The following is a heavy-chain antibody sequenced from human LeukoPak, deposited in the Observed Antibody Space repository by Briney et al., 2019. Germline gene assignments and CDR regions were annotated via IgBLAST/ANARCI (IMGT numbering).Heavy chain of an antibody. D-gene: IGHD5-12*01. CDR2: ISSSSSTI. CDR1: GFTFSSYS. J-gene: IGHJ4*02. Sequence: GGSLRLSCAASGFTFSSYSMNWVRQAPGKGLEWVSYISSSSSTIYYADSVKGRFTISRDNAKNSLYLQMNSLRAEDTAVYYCARGFESGLLATEFQDFDYWGQGTLVTVSS. V-gene: IGHV3-48*04. CDR3: ARGFESGLLATEFQDFDY.